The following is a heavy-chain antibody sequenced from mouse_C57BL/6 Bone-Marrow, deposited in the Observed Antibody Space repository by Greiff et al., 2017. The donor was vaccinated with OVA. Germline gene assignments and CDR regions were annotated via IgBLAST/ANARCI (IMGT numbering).Heavy chain of an antibody. CDR2: INPNYGTT. CDR3: ARNYGSSYFYWYFDV. D-gene: IGHD1-1*01. V-gene: IGHV1-39*01. CDR1: GYSFTDYN. Sequence: EVQLQQSGPELVKPGASVKISCKASGYSFTDYNMNWVKQSNGKSLEWIGVINPNYGTTSYNQKFKGKATLTVEQSSSTAYMQLNSLTSEDSAVYDCARNYGSSYFYWYFDVWGTGTTVTVSS. J-gene: IGHJ1*03.